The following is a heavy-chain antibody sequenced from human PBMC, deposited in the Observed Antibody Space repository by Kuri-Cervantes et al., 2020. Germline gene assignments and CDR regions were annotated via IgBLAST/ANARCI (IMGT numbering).Heavy chain of an antibody. Sequence: GESLKISCAASGFPFSSYAMHWVRQAPGKGLEWVAVIWYDGSNKYYADSVKGRFTISRDNSKNTLYLQMNSLRAEDTAVYYCARDSDIVVVPAANHDAFDIWGQGTMVTVSS. CDR1: GFPFSSYA. J-gene: IGHJ3*02. V-gene: IGHV3-33*08. D-gene: IGHD2-2*01. CDR2: IWYDGSNK. CDR3: ARDSDIVVVPAANHDAFDI.